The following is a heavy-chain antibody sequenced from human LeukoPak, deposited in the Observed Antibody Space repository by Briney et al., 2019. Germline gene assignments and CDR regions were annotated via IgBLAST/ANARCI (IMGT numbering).Heavy chain of an antibody. J-gene: IGHJ4*02. CDR3: AKERTPLVGATAFDY. CDR2: ISWNSGSI. V-gene: IGHV3-9*01. CDR1: GFTFDDYA. Sequence: GGSLRLSCAASGFTFDDYAMHWVRQAPGKGLEWVSGISWNSGSIGYADSVKGRLTISRDNAKNSLYLQMNSLRAEDTALYYCAKERTPLVGATAFDYWGQGTLVTVSS. D-gene: IGHD1-26*01.